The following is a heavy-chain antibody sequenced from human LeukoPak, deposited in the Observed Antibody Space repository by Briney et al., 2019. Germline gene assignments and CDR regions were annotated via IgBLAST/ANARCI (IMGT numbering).Heavy chain of an antibody. J-gene: IGHJ4*02. V-gene: IGHV3-72*01. Sequence: GGSLRLSCAASGFTFSDHHMDWVRQAPGKGLEWVGRSKDKTNKYTTEYAASVKGRFTISRDDSKKSVYLQMNSLKTKDTAVYYCAKKGSGSNYPFDYWGQGTLVTVSS. D-gene: IGHD1-26*01. CDR2: SKDKTNKYTT. CDR1: GFTFSDHH. CDR3: AKKGSGSNYPFDY.